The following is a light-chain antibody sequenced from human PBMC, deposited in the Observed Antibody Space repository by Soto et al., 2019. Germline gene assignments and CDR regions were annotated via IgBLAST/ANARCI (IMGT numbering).Light chain of an antibody. V-gene: IGKV3-11*01. Sequence: EIVLTQSPATLSLSPGERATLSCRASQSVSSYLAWYQQKPGQAPGLLIYDASNRATGIPARFSGSGSGTDFTLTISSLEPEDFAVDYGQQRSNWPPITFGQGTRLKIK. CDR3: QQRSNWPPIT. CDR1: QSVSSY. CDR2: DAS. J-gene: IGKJ5*01.